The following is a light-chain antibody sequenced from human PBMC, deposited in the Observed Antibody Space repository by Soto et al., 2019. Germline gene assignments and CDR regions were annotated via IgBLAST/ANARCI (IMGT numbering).Light chain of an antibody. CDR3: QQYGSSWT. V-gene: IGKV3-20*01. J-gene: IGKJ1*01. Sequence: EVVLTQSPGTLSLSRGERATLSCRASERIYSAYLGWYQQKPGQAPRLLIYGASTRATGIPDRFSGSGSGTDFTLTISRLEPEDFAVYYCQQYGSSWTFGQGTKV. CDR2: GAS. CDR1: ERIYSAY.